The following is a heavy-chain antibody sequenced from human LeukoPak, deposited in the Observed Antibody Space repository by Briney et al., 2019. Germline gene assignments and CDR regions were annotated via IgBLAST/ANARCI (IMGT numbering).Heavy chain of an antibody. CDR2: SSSGSTI. D-gene: IGHD1-26*01. CDR3: AKDGVGATPLFFDY. Sequence: SSSGSTIYYADSVKGRFTISRDNAKNSLYLQMNSLRAEDTALYYCAKDGVGATPLFFDYWGQGTLVTVSS. V-gene: IGHV3-11*01. J-gene: IGHJ4*02.